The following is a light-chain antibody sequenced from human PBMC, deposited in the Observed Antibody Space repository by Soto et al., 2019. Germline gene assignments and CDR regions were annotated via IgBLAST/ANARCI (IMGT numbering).Light chain of an antibody. CDR1: SSNIGSNT. J-gene: IGLJ1*01. CDR2: STS. Sequence: QSVLTQPPSAYGTPGQIVAISCSGSSSNIGSNTVTWYQQLPGTAPKLLIYSTSQRSSGVPGRFSGSKSGASASLSISGLQSEDEADYYCAAWDDRLDVYVFGTGTKVTVL. CDR3: AAWDDRLDVYV. V-gene: IGLV1-44*01.